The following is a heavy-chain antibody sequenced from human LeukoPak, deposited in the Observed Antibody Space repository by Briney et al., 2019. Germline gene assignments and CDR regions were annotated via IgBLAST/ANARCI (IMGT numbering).Heavy chain of an antibody. J-gene: IGHJ6*04. CDR2: ISSSSSYI. CDR1: GFTFSSYS. V-gene: IGHV3-21*01. D-gene: IGHD2-2*01. Sequence: GGSLRLSCAASGFTFSSYSMNWVRQAPGKGLEWVSSISSSSSYIYYADSVKGRFTISRDNAKNSLYLQMNSLRAEDTAVYYCARDIVVVPAAMGGGYYYYGMDVWGKGTTVTVSS. CDR3: ARDIVVVPAAMGGGYYYYGMDV.